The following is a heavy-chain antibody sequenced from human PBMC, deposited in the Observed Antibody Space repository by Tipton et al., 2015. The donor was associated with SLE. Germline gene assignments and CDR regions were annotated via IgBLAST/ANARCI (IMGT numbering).Heavy chain of an antibody. J-gene: IGHJ6*02. D-gene: IGHD3-10*01. V-gene: IGHV3-9*01. Sequence: SLRLSCAASGFTFDDYAMHWVRQAPGKGLEWVSGISWNSGSIGYADSVKGRFTISRDNAKNSLYLQINSLRAEDTALFYCARGLWFRELSHGMDVWGQGTTVTVSS. CDR1: GFTFDDYA. CDR3: ARGLWFRELSHGMDV. CDR2: ISWNSGSI.